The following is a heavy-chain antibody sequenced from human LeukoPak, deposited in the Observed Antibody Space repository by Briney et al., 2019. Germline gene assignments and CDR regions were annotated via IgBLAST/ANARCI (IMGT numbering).Heavy chain of an antibody. V-gene: IGHV3-66*01. CDR3: ARWWSD. CDR2: IYSGDRT. Sequence: PGGSLRLSCAASGFSVSSNYMSWVRQAPGKGLEWVSIIYSGDRTFYADSVKGRFTISRDNSKNTLYLQMNSLTAEDTAVYYCARWWSDWGQGTLVTVSS. CDR1: GFSVSSNY. D-gene: IGHD2-15*01. J-gene: IGHJ4*02.